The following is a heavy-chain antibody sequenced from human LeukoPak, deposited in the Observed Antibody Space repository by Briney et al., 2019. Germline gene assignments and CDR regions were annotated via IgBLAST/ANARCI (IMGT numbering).Heavy chain of an antibody. CDR2: ISWNSGSI. Sequence: PGGSLRLSCAASGFTLDYYAMHWVRQAPGKGLEWVSGISWNSGSIGYADSVKGRFTISRDNAKNSLYLQMNSLRAEDTALYYCAKGSYGIDYWGQGTLATVSS. CDR1: GFTLDYYA. J-gene: IGHJ4*02. D-gene: IGHD5-18*01. V-gene: IGHV3-9*01. CDR3: AKGSYGIDY.